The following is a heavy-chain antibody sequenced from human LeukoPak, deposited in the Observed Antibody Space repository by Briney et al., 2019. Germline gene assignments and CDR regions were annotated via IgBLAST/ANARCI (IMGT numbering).Heavy chain of an antibody. CDR1: GYTFTSYA. CDR2: INTNTGNP. V-gene: IGHV7-4-1*02. Sequence: ASVKVSCKSSGYTFTSYAMNWVRQAPGQGLEWMGRINTNTGNPTYAQGFTGRFVFSLDTSISTAYLQISSLKAEDTAVYYCAREGGLYSSSSSWGLFDYWGQGTLVTVSS. CDR3: AREGGLYSSSSSWGLFDY. J-gene: IGHJ4*02. D-gene: IGHD6-6*01.